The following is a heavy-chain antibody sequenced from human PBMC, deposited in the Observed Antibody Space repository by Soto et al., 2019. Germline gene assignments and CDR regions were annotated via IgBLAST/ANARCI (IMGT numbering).Heavy chain of an antibody. J-gene: IGHJ4*02. CDR2: IYYSGRT. CDR3: ARQRTTVVTQAYFDH. CDR1: GESISSSSYH. Sequence: SETLSLTCIVSGESISSSSYHWGWIRQPPGKGLEWIGSIYYSGRTYYNPSFKSRVTISIDTSKNQFSLKLSSVTATDTAVYYCARQRTTVVTQAYFDHWGQGALGTVSS. V-gene: IGHV4-39*01. D-gene: IGHD2-21*02.